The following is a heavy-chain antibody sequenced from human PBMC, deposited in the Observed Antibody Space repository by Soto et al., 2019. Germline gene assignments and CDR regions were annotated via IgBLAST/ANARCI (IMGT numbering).Heavy chain of an antibody. Sequence: PGGSLRLSCAASGFTFSSYSMNWVRQAPGKGLEWVSSISSSSSYIYYADSVKGRFTISRDNAKNSLYLQMNSLRAEDTAVYYCARQRKYQLLFDYYYMDVWGKGTTVNVSS. D-gene: IGHD2-2*01. J-gene: IGHJ6*03. V-gene: IGHV3-21*04. CDR2: ISSSSSYI. CDR3: ARQRKYQLLFDYYYMDV. CDR1: GFTFSSYS.